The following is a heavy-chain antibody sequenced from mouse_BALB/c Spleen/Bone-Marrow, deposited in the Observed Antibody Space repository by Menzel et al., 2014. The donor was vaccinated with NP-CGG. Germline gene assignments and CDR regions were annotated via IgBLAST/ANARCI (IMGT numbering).Heavy chain of an antibody. CDR3: AFGNYDSDY. V-gene: IGHV1-80*01. CDR1: GYAFSSYW. D-gene: IGHD2-1*01. J-gene: IGHJ2*01. CDR2: IYPGDGDT. Sequence: QVQPQQSGAELVRPGSSVKISCKASGYAFSSYWMNWVKQRPGQGLEWIGQIYPGDGDTNYSGKFKGKATLTADESSSTAYMQLSSLTSEDSAVYFCAFGNYDSDYWGQGTTLTVSS.